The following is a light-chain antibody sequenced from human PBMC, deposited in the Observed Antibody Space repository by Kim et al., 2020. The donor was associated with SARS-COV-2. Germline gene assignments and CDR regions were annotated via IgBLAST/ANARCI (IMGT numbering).Light chain of an antibody. CDR3: CSYARGSAYV. CDR2: AVS. CDR1: SSDVGDYDY. V-gene: IGLV2-14*03. J-gene: IGLJ1*01. Sequence: GQSFTISCPVTSSDVGDYDYVSWYQQHPGKAPKLIISAVSNRPSGVSSRFSGSKSGNPASLTISGLQDEDEADYYCCSYARGSAYVFGTGTKVTVL.